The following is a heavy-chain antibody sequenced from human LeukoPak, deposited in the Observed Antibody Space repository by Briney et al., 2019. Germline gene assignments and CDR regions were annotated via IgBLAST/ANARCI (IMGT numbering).Heavy chain of an antibody. V-gene: IGHV4-39*01. CDR1: GGSISSSSYY. Sequence: SQTLSLTCTVSGGSISSSSYYWGWIRQPPGKGLEWIGSIYYSGSTYYNPSLKSRVTISVDTSKNQFSLKLSSETAADTAVYYCRAYYYDSSGYYVDYWGQGTLVTVSS. D-gene: IGHD3-22*01. CDR2: IYYSGST. CDR3: RAYYYDSSGYYVDY. J-gene: IGHJ4*02.